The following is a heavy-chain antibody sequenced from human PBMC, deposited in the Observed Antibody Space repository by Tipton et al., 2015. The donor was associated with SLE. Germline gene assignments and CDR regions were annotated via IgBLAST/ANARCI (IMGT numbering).Heavy chain of an antibody. CDR2: ISYDGSNK. CDR3: ATEGGSSSRAGYFDS. Sequence: SLRLSCAASGFTFSSYAMHWVRQAPGKGLEWVAVISYDGSNKYYADSVKGRLTISRDNSKNTLYLEVNSLTLEDTAVYYCATEGGSSSRAGYFDSWGQGTPVTVSS. CDR1: GFTFSSYA. V-gene: IGHV3-30*04. D-gene: IGHD6-6*01. J-gene: IGHJ4*02.